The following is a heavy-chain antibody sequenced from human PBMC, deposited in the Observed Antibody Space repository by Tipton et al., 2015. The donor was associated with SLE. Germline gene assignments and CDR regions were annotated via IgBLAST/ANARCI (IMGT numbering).Heavy chain of an antibody. J-gene: IGHJ4*02. D-gene: IGHD6-19*01. CDR1: GGSISSSSYY. CDR3: ARLAVAGMWYYFDF. V-gene: IGHV4-39*07. CDR2: IYYSGST. Sequence: TLSLTCTVSGGSISSSSYYWGWIRQPPGKGLEWIGSIYYSGSTYYNPSLKSRVTISVGTSKNQLSLNVISMTAADTAVYYCARLAVAGMWYYFDFWGQGAPVTVSS.